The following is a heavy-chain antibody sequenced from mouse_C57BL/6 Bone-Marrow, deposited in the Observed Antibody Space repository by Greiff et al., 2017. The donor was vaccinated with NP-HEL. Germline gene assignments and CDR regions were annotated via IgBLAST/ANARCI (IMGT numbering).Heavy chain of an antibody. CDR1: GFTFSDYY. CDR3: TREGGLRRRTYAMDN. J-gene: IGHJ4*01. CDR2: INYDGSST. V-gene: IGHV5-16*01. Sequence: EVKLVESEGGLVQPGSSMKLSCTASGFTFSDYYMAWVRQVPEKGLEWVANINYDGSSTYYLDSLKSRFIISRDNAKNILYLQMSSLKSEDTATYYCTREGGLRRRTYAMDNWGQGTSVTVSS. D-gene: IGHD2-4*01.